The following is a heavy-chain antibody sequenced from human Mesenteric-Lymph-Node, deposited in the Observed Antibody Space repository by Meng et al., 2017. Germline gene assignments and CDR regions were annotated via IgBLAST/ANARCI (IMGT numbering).Heavy chain of an antibody. CDR1: GFTFTSYW. V-gene: IGHV3-74*01. J-gene: IGHJ4*02. CDR2: LNSGGSTP. CDR3: ARGGTYSYNAIDF. D-gene: IGHD1-26*01. Sequence: EVQLVESGGGLVQPGGSLRLSCAASGFTFTSYWMHWVRQVPGKGLVWVSRLNSGGSTPTYADSVKGRFTISRDNAKNTLYLQMNSLTADDTAMYYCARGGTYSYNAIDFWGQGTLVTVSS.